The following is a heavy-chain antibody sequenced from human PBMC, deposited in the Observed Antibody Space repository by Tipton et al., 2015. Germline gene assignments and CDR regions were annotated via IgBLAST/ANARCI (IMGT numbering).Heavy chain of an antibody. D-gene: IGHD6-13*01. Sequence: TLSLTCSVSGGSVDSYYWSWIRQPPGKGLDWIGYIYYSGSTYYNPSLKSRVTISVDTSKNQFSLKLSSVTAADTAVYYCARRFSHSSSWTFDYWGQGTLVTVSS. CDR2: IYYSGST. CDR3: ARRFSHSSSWTFDY. V-gene: IGHV4-59*08. J-gene: IGHJ4*02. CDR1: GGSVDSYY.